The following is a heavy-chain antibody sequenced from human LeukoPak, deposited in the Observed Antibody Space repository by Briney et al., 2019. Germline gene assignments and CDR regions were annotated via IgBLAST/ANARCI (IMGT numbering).Heavy chain of an antibody. CDR1: GYTFTSYG. CDR2: INPSGGST. CDR3: ARGSSDELLYRALWY. V-gene: IGHV1-46*01. Sequence: ASVKVSCKASGYTFTSYGISWVRQAPGQGLEWMGIINPSGGSTSYAQKFQGRVTVTRDTSTSTVYMELSSLRSEDTAVYYCARGSSDELLYRALWYWGQGTLVTVSS. D-gene: IGHD2-2*02. J-gene: IGHJ4*02.